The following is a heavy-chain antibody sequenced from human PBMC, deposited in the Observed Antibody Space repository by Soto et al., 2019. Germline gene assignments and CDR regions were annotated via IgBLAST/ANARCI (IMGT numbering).Heavy chain of an antibody. CDR2: ISGSGGST. D-gene: IGHD3-9*01. V-gene: IGHV3-23*01. Sequence: EVQLLESGGGLVQPGGSLRLSCAASGFTFSSYAMSWVRQAPGKGLEWVSAISGSGGSTYYADSVKGRFTISRDNSKNTLYLQMNSLRAEDTAVYYCAKMGPYPYYDILTGYYLFDYWGQGPLVTVSS. CDR3: AKMGPYPYYDILTGYYLFDY. J-gene: IGHJ4*02. CDR1: GFTFSSYA.